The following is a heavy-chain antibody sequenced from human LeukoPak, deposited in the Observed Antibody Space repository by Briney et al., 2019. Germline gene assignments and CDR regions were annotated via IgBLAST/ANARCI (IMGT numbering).Heavy chain of an antibody. J-gene: IGHJ4*02. CDR1: GFTFSSYA. Sequence: GGSLRLSCAASGFTFSSYAMSWVRQAPGKGLEWVSAISGSGGSTYYADSVKGRFTISRDNSKNTLYPQMNSLRAEDTAVYYCAKDPLMVRGVIDYFDYWGQGTLVTVSS. D-gene: IGHD3-10*01. CDR2: ISGSGGST. V-gene: IGHV3-23*01. CDR3: AKDPLMVRGVIDYFDY.